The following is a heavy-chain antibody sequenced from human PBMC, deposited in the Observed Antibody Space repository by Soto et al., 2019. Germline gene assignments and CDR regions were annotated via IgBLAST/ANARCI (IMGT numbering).Heavy chain of an antibody. CDR1: GFSPSSSGVG. J-gene: IGHJ4*02. V-gene: IGHV2-5*02. CDR2: IYWDDDK. CDR3: AQYGPNGSLDY. D-gene: IGHD3-10*01. Sequence: QITLKESGPALVTPTQTLTLTCTFSGFSPSSSGVGVAWIRQPPGKALEWLALIYWDDDKRYSPSLKNRFTITKDTSKNQVILTMTNMDPVDTATYYCAQYGPNGSLDYWGQGTLVTVSS.